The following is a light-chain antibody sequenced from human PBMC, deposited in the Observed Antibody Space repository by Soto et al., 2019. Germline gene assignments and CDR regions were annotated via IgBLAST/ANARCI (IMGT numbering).Light chain of an antibody. CDR1: QSVGSD. V-gene: IGKV3-15*01. Sequence: EIVMTQSPTTLSVSPGESVTLSCRASQSVGSDLAWYQQIPGQAPRLLIYGASTRATGIPARFSGSGSATEFTLTISSLQSEDFAVYYCQQYTDWPLTFGQATRVEIK. CDR3: QQYTDWPLT. CDR2: GAS. J-gene: IGKJ1*01.